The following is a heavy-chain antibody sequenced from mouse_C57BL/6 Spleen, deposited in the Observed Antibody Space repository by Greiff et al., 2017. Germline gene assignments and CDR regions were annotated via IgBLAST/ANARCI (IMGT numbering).Heavy chain of an antibody. CDR2: IDPSDSYT. CDR1: GYTFTSYW. CDR3: ASRGHYGSSLDY. J-gene: IGHJ2*01. Sequence: VQLQQSGAELVRPGTSVKLSCKASGYTFTSYWMHWVKQRPGQGLEWIGVIDPSDSYTNYNQKFKGKATLTVDTSSSTAYMQLSSLTSEDSAVYYCASRGHYGSSLDYWGQGTTLTVSS. V-gene: IGHV1-59*01. D-gene: IGHD1-1*01.